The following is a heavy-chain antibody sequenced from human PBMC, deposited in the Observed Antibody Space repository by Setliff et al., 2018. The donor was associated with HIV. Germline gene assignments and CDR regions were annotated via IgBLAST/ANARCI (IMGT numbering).Heavy chain of an antibody. J-gene: IGHJ4*02. V-gene: IGHV1-24*01. D-gene: IGHD1-26*01. Sequence: ASVKVSCKVYGYTLSELSIHWVRQAPGKGLEWMGYFDPQDGETVYAQKFQGRVTMTGDTSISAAFLDLSSLTSDDTAVYYCALASIVSTARWNHWGRGTTVTVSS. CDR2: FDPQDGET. CDR1: GYTLSELS. CDR3: ALASIVSTARWNH.